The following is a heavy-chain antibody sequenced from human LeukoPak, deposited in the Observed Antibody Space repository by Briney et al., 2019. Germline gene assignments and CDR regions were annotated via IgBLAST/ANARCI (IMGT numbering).Heavy chain of an antibody. V-gene: IGHV3-7*03. D-gene: IGHD3-10*01. Sequence: GGSLRLSCAASGFTFSSYWMSWVRQAPGKGLEWVANMQPDGGEKYYVDSVKGRFTISRDNAKNSLHLQMNSLRAEDTAVYYCARETPYGSLTFDYWGQGTRVTVSS. CDR2: MQPDGGEK. J-gene: IGHJ4*02. CDR3: ARETPYGSLTFDY. CDR1: GFTFSSYW.